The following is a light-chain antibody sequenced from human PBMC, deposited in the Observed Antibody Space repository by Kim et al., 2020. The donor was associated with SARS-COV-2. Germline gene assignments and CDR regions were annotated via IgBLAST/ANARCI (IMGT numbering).Light chain of an antibody. CDR3: QQYNNWPRT. V-gene: IGKV3-15*01. Sequence: EIVMTQSPATLSVSPGERATLSCRASQSVGSSLAWYQQKPGQAPRFLIYGASTRATGIPARFSGSGSGTEFTLTISSLQSEDFAVYFCQQYNNWPRTFGKGTKVDIK. CDR2: GAS. J-gene: IGKJ1*01. CDR1: QSVGSS.